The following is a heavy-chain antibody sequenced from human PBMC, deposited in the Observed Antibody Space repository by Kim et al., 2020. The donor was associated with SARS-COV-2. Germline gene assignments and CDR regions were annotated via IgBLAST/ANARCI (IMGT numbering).Heavy chain of an antibody. J-gene: IGHJ6*02. Sequence: SETLSLTCTVSGGSISSSSYYWGWIRQPPGKGLEWIGSIYYSGSTYYNPSLKSRVTISVDTSKNQFSLKLSSVTAADTAVYYCARPLIPAAGTRYYYYGMDVWGQGTTVTVSS. CDR3: ARPLIPAAGTRYYYYGMDV. CDR1: GGSISSSSYY. V-gene: IGHV4-39*01. CDR2: IYYSGST. D-gene: IGHD6-13*01.